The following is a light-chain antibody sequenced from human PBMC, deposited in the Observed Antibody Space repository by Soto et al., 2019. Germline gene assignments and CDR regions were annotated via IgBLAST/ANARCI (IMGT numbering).Light chain of an antibody. CDR1: QSLLHSNGYNY. CDR2: LAS. Sequence: DVVMTQSPLSLPVTPGEPASISCRSSQSLLHSNGYNYLDWYLQKPGQSPQLLIYLASNRASGVPDRFRGSGSGTDFTLKISRVEAEDVGVYYCMQALQTLTITFGQGTRLEIK. CDR3: MQALQTLTIT. V-gene: IGKV2-28*01. J-gene: IGKJ5*01.